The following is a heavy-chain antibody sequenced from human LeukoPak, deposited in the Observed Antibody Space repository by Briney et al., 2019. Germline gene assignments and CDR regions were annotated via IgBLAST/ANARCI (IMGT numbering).Heavy chain of an antibody. CDR1: GYTFTSYY. CDR3: ARGGCSGGSCYPGWFDP. J-gene: IGHJ5*02. D-gene: IGHD2-15*01. V-gene: IGHV1-46*01. CDR2: INPSGGST. Sequence: ASVKVSCKASGYTFTSYYMHWVRQAPGQGLEWMGIINPSGGSTSYAQKFQGRVTMTRDTSTSTVYMELSSLRSEDTAVYYCARGGCSGGSCYPGWFDPWGQGALVTVSS.